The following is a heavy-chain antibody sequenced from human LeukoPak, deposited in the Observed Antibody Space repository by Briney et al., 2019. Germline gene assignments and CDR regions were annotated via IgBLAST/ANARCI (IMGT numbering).Heavy chain of an antibody. V-gene: IGHV4-30-4*08. D-gene: IGHD2-21*01. CDR2: IYYSGST. Sequence: SETLSLTCTVSGGSISSGDYYWRWIRQPPGKGLEWIGYIYYSGSTYYNPSLKSRVTISVDTSKNQFSLKLSSVTAADTAVYYCARGVGVPSSGGTFDYWGQGTLVTVSS. CDR3: ARGVGVPSSGGTFDY. CDR1: GGSISSGDYY. J-gene: IGHJ4*02.